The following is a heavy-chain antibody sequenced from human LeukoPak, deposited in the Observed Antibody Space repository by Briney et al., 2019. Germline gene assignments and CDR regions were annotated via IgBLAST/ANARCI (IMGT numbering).Heavy chain of an antibody. Sequence: PSETLSLTCTVSGGSISRYYWGWIRQPPGKGLEWIGYIYYSGTTNYNPSLKSRVTMSVDTSKNQFSLKLSSVTAADAAVYYCARGANWGSPDYWGQGTLVTVSS. CDR3: ARGANWGSPDY. D-gene: IGHD7-27*01. CDR1: GGSISRYY. V-gene: IGHV4-59*01. CDR2: IYYSGTT. J-gene: IGHJ4*02.